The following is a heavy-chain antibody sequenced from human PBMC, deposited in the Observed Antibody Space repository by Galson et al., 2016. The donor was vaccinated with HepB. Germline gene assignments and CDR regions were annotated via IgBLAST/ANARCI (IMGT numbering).Heavy chain of an antibody. J-gene: IGHJ4*02. V-gene: IGHV3-11*06. CDR2: ISSSSSYT. CDR3: ARDDVMVRAGEDYYDRSGYYPPNY. Sequence: SLRLSCAASGFTFSDYYMSWIRQAPGKGLEWVSYISSSSSYTHYADSVRGRFTISRDNAKNSLYLQMNSLRVEGTAVYYCARDDVMVRAGEDYYDRSGYYPPNYWGQGTLVTVSS. D-gene: IGHD3-22*01. CDR1: GFTFSDYY.